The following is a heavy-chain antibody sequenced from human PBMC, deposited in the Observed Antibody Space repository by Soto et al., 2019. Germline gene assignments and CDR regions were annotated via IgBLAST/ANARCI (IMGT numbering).Heavy chain of an antibody. CDR1: GDTFSTYP. V-gene: IGHV1-69*04. CDR2: IVPFSGVP. J-gene: IGHJ5*02. CDR3: ARDGFAYGSGSFLAT. D-gene: IGHD3-10*01. Sequence: QVQLVQSGAEVKKPGSSVKISCKASGDTFSTYPITWMRQAPGQGLEWMERIVPFSGVPNSAQKFQGRLTFTADKFTKTAYMELSSLRPEDTAFYYCARDGFAYGSGSFLATWGQGTMIIVSS.